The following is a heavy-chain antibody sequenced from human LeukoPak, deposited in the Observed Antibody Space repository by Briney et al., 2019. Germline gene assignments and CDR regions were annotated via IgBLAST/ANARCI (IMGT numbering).Heavy chain of an antibody. CDR3: GKGPRRCTGCDGFDI. Sequence: GGSLRLSCAASGFTFDDYSMHWVRQVPGKGLEWVSFISWDDNTEYYADSVKGRFTISRDNSKTSLYLQMNSLRTEDTALYYCGKGPRRCTGCDGFDILGQGTMVTVSS. V-gene: IGHV3-43*01. D-gene: IGHD1-14*01. CDR1: GFTFDDYS. J-gene: IGHJ3*02. CDR2: ISWDDNTE.